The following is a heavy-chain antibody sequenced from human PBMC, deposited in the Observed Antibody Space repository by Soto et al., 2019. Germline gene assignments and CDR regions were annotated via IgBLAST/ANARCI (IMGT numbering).Heavy chain of an antibody. D-gene: IGHD2-15*01. V-gene: IGHV4-4*02. CDR3: AIIVVAAYFQH. CDR2: IYHSGST. Sequence: SQTLSLTCAVSGGSISSSNWWSWVRQPPGKGLEWIGEIYHSGSTNYNPSLKSRVTISVDKSKNQFYLKLSSVTAADTAVQYRAIIVVAAYFQHWGECTLVTGSS. J-gene: IGHJ1*01. CDR1: GGSISSSNW.